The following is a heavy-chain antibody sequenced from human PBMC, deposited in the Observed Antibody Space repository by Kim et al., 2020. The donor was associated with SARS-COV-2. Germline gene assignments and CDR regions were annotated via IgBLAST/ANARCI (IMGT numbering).Heavy chain of an antibody. D-gene: IGHD5-12*01. CDR1: GYTFTSYA. CDR3: ARAGVLREYSGYDVGRGVGY. V-gene: IGHV7-4-1*02. Sequence: ASVKVSCKASGYTFTSYAMNWVRQAPGQGLEWMGWINTNTGNPTYAQGFTGRFVFSLDTSVSTAYLQISSLKAEDTAVYYCARAGVLREYSGYDVGRGVGYWGQGTLVTVSS. CDR2: INTNTGNP. J-gene: IGHJ4*02.